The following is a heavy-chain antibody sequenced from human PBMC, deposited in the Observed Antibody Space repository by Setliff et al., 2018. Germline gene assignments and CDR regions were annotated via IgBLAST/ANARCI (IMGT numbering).Heavy chain of an antibody. D-gene: IGHD2-15*01. Sequence: PGGSLRLSCAASGFTFNIYAFNWVRQAPGKGLEWLAVTSYDGKNNYYGDSVKGRFTISRDNSQNTVYLQMNALSGDDTAVYYCARRLPYFGMDVWGQGTTVTVSS. CDR2: TSYDGKNN. CDR3: ARRLPYFGMDV. V-gene: IGHV3-30*03. CDR1: GFTFNIYA. J-gene: IGHJ6*02.